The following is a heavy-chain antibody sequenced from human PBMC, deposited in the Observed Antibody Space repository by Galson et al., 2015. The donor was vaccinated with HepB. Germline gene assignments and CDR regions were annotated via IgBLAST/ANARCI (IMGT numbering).Heavy chain of an antibody. D-gene: IGHD2-15*01. CDR2: IIPILGIA. Sequence: SVKVSCKASGGIFSSYAISWVRQAPGQGLEWMGRIIPILGIANYAQKFQGRVTITADKSTSTAYMELSSLRSEDTAVYYCASPKPHCSGGSCYSSYYYYMDVWGKGTTVTVSS. V-gene: IGHV1-69*04. J-gene: IGHJ6*03. CDR3: ASPKPHCSGGSCYSSYYYYMDV. CDR1: GGIFSSYA.